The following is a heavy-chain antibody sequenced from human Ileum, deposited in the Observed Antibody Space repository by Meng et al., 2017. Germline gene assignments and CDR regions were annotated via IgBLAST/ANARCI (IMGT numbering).Heavy chain of an antibody. CDR2: INHSGST. D-gene: IGHD3-16*01. CDR1: GGSFSVYY. CDR3: ARGGGRYGPDFDY. V-gene: IGHV4-34*01. Sequence: QFHLQPGGAALLKPSETLSLTCAVYGGSFSVYYWSWIRQPPGKGLEWIGEINHSGSTNYNPSLKSRVTISVDTSKNQFSLKLSSVTAADTAVYYCARGGGRYGPDFDYWGQGTLVTVSS. J-gene: IGHJ4*02.